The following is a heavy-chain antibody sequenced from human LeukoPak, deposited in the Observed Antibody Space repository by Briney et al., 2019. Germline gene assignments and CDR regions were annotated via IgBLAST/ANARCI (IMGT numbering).Heavy chain of an antibody. J-gene: IGHJ3*02. CDR1: GYTFTGYY. CDR3: AIYGDYDAFDI. Sequence: ASVTVSFKASGYTFTGYYMHWVRQAPGQGLEWMGWINPNSGGTNYAQKFQGRVTMTRDTSVSTAYMELSRLRSDDTAVYYCAIYGDYDAFDIWGQGTMVTVSS. D-gene: IGHD4-17*01. V-gene: IGHV1-2*02. CDR2: INPNSGGT.